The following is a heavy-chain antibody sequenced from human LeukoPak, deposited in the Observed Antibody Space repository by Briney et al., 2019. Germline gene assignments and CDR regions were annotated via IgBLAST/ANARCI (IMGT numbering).Heavy chain of an antibody. CDR2: VYTSWST. J-gene: IGHJ2*01. Sequence: SETLSLTCTVSGGSISSYYRSWIRQPAGKGLEWMGRVYTSWSTNYNPSLKSRVTMSVDTSKNQFSLKLSSVTAADTAVYYCARGYYYYDSSGYYYWYFDLWGRGTLVTVSS. CDR1: GGSISSYY. D-gene: IGHD3-22*01. CDR3: ARGYYYYDSSGYYYWYFDL. V-gene: IGHV4-4*07.